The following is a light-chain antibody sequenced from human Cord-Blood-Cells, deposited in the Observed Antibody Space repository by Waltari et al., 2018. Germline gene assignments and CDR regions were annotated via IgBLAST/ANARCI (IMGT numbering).Light chain of an antibody. J-gene: IGKJ2*03. Sequence: EIVMTQSPATLSVSPGERATLSCRASQSVSSNLAWYQQKPGQAPRLIIYGASTRATGIPARVSGSGSGTEFTLTISSLQSEDFAVYYCQQYKSWPPYSFGQGTKLEIK. CDR1: QSVSSN. V-gene: IGKV3-15*01. CDR2: GAS. CDR3: QQYKSWPPYS.